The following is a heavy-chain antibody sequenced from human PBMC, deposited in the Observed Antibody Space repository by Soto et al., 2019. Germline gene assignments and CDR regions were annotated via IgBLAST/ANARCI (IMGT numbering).Heavy chain of an antibody. Sequence: GASVKVSCKASGYTFASYGISWVRQAPGQGLEWMGWISAYNGNTNYAQKLQGRVTMTTDTSTSTAYMELRSLRSDDTAVYYCAIDSIPAAIGSFWFDPWGQGTQVTVSS. CDR1: GYTFASYG. V-gene: IGHV1-18*01. CDR2: ISAYNGNT. CDR3: AIDSIPAAIGSFWFDP. J-gene: IGHJ5*02. D-gene: IGHD2-2*02.